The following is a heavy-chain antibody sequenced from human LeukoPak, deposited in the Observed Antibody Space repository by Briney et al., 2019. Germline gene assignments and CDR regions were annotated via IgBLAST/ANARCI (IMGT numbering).Heavy chain of an antibody. V-gene: IGHV3-23*01. J-gene: IGHJ4*02. Sequence: GGSLRLSCAASGFTFSNYAMSWVRRAPGKGLEWVSTISGSGGSTYYADSVKGRFTISRDNSKNTLYLQMNSLRAEDTAVYYCAKGRSSGWYPRFDFWGQGTLVTVPS. CDR3: AKGRSSGWYPRFDF. CDR1: GFTFSNYA. CDR2: ISGSGGST. D-gene: IGHD6-19*01.